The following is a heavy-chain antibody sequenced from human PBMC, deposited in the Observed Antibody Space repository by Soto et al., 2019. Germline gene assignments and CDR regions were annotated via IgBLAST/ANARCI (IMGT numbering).Heavy chain of an antibody. CDR2: FNPTSDTA. CDR3: ARGGRIVDTGIGYYYYHAMDV. J-gene: IGHJ6*02. V-gene: IGHV1-46*01. D-gene: IGHD5-18*01. CDR1: GYTFTSYY. Sequence: GASVKVSCKASGYTFTSYYIHWVRQAPGQGLEWMGIFNPTSDTASYAQKLQGRVTMTRDTSTGTAYMELGSLRSEDTAVYYCARGGRIVDTGIGYYYYHAMDVWGQGTTVTVSS.